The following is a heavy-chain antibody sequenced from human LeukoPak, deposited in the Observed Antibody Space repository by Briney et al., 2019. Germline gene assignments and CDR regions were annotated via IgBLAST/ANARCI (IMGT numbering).Heavy chain of an antibody. D-gene: IGHD3-10*01. CDR1: GFIFSTYG. J-gene: IGHJ4*02. Sequence: GRSLRLSCAASGFIFSTYGMHWVRQAPGKGLEWVALIWYDGSKKHYGDSVKGRFTISRDDSKNTLYLQMNSLRVEDTAVYYCARDVGNFGSGSAYFDYWGQGTLVTVSS. V-gene: IGHV3-33*08. CDR2: IWYDGSKK. CDR3: ARDVGNFGSGSAYFDY.